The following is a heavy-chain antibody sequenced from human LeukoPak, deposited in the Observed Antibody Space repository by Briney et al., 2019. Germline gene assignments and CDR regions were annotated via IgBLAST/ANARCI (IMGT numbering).Heavy chain of an antibody. J-gene: IGHJ4*02. CDR3: AKDHLAARSYYFDY. Sequence: PGGSLRLSCAASGFTFSSYGMHWVRQAPGKGLEWVAFIRYDGSNKYYADSVKGRFTISRDNSKNTLYLQMNSLRAEDTAVYYCAKDHLAARSYYFDYWGQGTLVTVSS. D-gene: IGHD6-6*01. CDR2: IRYDGSNK. CDR1: GFTFSSYG. V-gene: IGHV3-30*02.